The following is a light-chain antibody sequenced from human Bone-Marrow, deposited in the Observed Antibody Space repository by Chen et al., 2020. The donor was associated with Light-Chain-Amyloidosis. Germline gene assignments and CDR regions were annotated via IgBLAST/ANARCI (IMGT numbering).Light chain of an antibody. V-gene: IGLV3-25*03. CDR1: DLPTKY. CDR2: RDT. J-gene: IGLJ2*01. Sequence: YELTQPPSESVYPGQTARITCSGDDLPTKYAYWYQQKPGQAPVLVIHRDTERPSWISERFSGSSSGTTATLTISGVQAEDEADYHCQSADSSGTYEVIFGGGTKLTVL. CDR3: QSADSSGTYEVI.